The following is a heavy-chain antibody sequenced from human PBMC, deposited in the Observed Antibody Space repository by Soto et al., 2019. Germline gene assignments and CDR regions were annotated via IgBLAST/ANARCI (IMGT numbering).Heavy chain of an antibody. Sequence: GGSLRLSCAASGFTFSSYAMSWVRQAPGKGLEWVSAISGSGGSTYYADSVKGRFTISRDNSKNTLYLQMNSLRAEDTAVYYCAKDPNIVATWYYYGMDVWGQGTTVTVSS. CDR2: ISGSGGST. J-gene: IGHJ6*02. CDR1: GFTFSSYA. V-gene: IGHV3-23*01. D-gene: IGHD5-12*01. CDR3: AKDPNIVATWYYYGMDV.